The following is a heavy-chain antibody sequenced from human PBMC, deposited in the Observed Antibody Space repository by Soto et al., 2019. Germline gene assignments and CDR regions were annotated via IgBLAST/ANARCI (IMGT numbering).Heavy chain of an antibody. D-gene: IGHD3-3*01. CDR2: IYYSGST. V-gene: IGHV4-61*01. J-gene: IGHJ4*02. Sequence: QVQLQESGPGLVKPSETLSLTCTVSGGSVSSGSYYWSWIRQPPGKGLEWIGYIYYSGSTNYNPPLKSRVTISVDTSKNQFSLKLSSVTAADTAVYYCARGLRFLEWSDYWGQGTLVTVSS. CDR3: ARGLRFLEWSDY. CDR1: GGSVSSGSYY.